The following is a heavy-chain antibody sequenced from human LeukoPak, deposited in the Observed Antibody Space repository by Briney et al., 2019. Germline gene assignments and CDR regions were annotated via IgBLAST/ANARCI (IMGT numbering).Heavy chain of an antibody. Sequence: GRSLRLSCAASGFTFSSYAMHWVRQAPGKGLEWVAVISYDGSNKYYADSVKGRFTISRDNAKNTLYLQMNSLRAEDTAVYYCARDSSPYYYGSGSHDYWGQGTLVTVSS. V-gene: IGHV3-30*04. CDR3: ARDSSPYYYGSGSHDY. J-gene: IGHJ4*02. CDR1: GFTFSSYA. D-gene: IGHD3-10*01. CDR2: ISYDGSNK.